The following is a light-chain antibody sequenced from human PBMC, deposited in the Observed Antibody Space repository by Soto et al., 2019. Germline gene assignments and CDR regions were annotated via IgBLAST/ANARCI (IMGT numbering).Light chain of an antibody. CDR1: SGPSSYA. V-gene: IGLV4-69*01. Sequence: QPVLTQSPSASASLGASVKLTCTLSSGPSSYAIAWHQQQPEKGPRYLMKLNSDGSHSKGDGIPDRFSGSSSGAERYLTISSRQSEDEADYYCQTWGTGVVVFGGGTKLTVL. J-gene: IGLJ2*01. CDR3: QTWGTGVVV. CDR2: LNSDGSH.